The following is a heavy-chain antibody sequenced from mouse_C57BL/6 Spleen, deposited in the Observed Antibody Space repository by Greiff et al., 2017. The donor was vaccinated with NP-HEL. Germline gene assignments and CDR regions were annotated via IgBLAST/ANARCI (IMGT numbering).Heavy chain of an antibody. CDR1: RFTFSSYT. V-gene: IGHV5-9*01. CDR3: ARHATVVGYFDV. J-gene: IGHJ1*03. Sequence: EVMLVESGGGLVKPGGSLKLSCAASRFTFSSYTMSWVRQTPEKRLEWVATISGGGGNTYYPDSVKGRFTISRDNAKNTLYLQMSSLRSEDTALYYCARHATVVGYFDVWGTGTTVTVSS. D-gene: IGHD1-1*01. CDR2: ISGGGGNT.